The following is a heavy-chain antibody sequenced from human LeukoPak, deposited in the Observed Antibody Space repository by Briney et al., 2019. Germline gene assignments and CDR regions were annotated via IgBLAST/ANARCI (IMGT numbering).Heavy chain of an antibody. Sequence: PGGSLRLSCAASGFTFSSYAMSWVRQAPGKGLEWVSAISGSADRTYYADSVKGRFTISRDNSKNTLYLQMNSLRAEDTAIYYCAKESPYGSGSRKYYFVYWGQGTLVTVSS. CDR2: ISGSADRT. J-gene: IGHJ4*02. CDR3: AKESPYGSGSRKYYFVY. D-gene: IGHD3-10*01. V-gene: IGHV3-23*01. CDR1: GFTFSSYA.